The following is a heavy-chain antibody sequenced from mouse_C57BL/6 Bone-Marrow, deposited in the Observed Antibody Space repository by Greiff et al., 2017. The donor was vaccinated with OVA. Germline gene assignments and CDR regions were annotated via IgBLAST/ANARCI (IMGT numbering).Heavy chain of an antibody. Sequence: EVQLVESGGGLVQPKGSLKLSCAASGFSFNTYAMNWVRQAPGKGLEWVARIRSKSNNYATYYADSVKDRFTISRDDSESMLYLQMNNLKTEDTAMYYCVRLSYYGSSYIFDYWGQGTTLTVSS. J-gene: IGHJ2*01. CDR2: IRSKSNNYAT. D-gene: IGHD1-1*01. V-gene: IGHV10-1*01. CDR1: GFSFNTYA. CDR3: VRLSYYGSSYIFDY.